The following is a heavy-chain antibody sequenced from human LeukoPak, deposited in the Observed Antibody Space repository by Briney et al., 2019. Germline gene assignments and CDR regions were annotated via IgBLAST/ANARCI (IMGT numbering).Heavy chain of an antibody. CDR2: IRYDGSNK. CDR3: ARDLSWGAFI. Sequence: GGSLRLSCAASGFTFSSYGMHWVRQAPGKGLEWVAFIRYDGSNKYYADSLKGRFSISRDNSKNTVYLQMNSLRADDTAVYYCARDLSWGAFIWGQGTMVTVSS. V-gene: IGHV3-30*02. D-gene: IGHD3-16*01. CDR1: GFTFSSYG. J-gene: IGHJ3*02.